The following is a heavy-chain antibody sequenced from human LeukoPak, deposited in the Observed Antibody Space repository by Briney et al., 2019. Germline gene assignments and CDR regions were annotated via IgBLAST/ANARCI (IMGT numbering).Heavy chain of an antibody. CDR1: GFTFSSYA. J-gene: IGHJ4*02. CDR2: IRASGGGT. CDR3: AKVSLAYCGGDCLKPNDY. Sequence: GGSLRLSCAASGFTFSSYAMNWVRQAPGKGLEWVSAIRASGGGTYYADSVKGRFTISRDNSKNTLYLQKNSLRAEDTAVYYCAKVSLAYCGGDCLKPNDYWGQGTLVTVSS. V-gene: IGHV3-23*01. D-gene: IGHD2-21*02.